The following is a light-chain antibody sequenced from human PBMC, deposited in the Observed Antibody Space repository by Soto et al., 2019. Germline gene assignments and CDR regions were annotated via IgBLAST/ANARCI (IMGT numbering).Light chain of an antibody. CDR2: GAS. Sequence: DIQMTQSPSTLSASLGDRVTISCRASQSIGSWLAWYQQKPGKAPKVLIYGASSLESGVPSRFSGSGSGTEFTLTISSLQPDDFATYYCQQYNNYWTFGQGTKVDIK. V-gene: IGKV1-5*01. J-gene: IGKJ1*01. CDR1: QSIGSW. CDR3: QQYNNYWT.